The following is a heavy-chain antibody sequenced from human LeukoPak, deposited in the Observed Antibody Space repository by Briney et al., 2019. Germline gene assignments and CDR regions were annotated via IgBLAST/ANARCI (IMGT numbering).Heavy chain of an antibody. D-gene: IGHD2-8*02. CDR2: INGDGGVT. CDR3: ARVGVYWGGFDI. Sequence: GGSLRLSCAASGFTFSRYYIYWVRQAPGKGLVWVSRINGDGGVTTYADSVKGRFTISRDNAKNTLYLQMNSLRAEDTAVYYCARVGVYWGGFDIWGQGTMVTVSS. CDR1: GFTFSRYY. J-gene: IGHJ3*02. V-gene: IGHV3-74*01.